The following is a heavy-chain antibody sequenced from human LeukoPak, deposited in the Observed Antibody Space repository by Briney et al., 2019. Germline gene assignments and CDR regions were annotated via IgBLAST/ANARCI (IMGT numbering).Heavy chain of an antibody. V-gene: IGHV3-30-3*01. D-gene: IGHD2-2*01. CDR3: ARGCSSTSCFEDYYYYYYMDV. J-gene: IGHJ6*03. Sequence: GGSLRLSCATSGFTFSTYTMHWVRQAPGKGLEWLAVVSYDANNKFYADSVKGRFTISRDNSKNTLYLQMNSLRAEDTAVYYCARGCSSTSCFEDYYYYYYMDVWGKGTTVTVSS. CDR1: GFTFSTYT. CDR2: VSYDANNK.